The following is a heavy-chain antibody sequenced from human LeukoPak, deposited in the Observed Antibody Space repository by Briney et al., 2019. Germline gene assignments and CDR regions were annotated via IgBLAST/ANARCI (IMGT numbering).Heavy chain of an antibody. Sequence: GASVKVSCKTSGYGFTSYYIHWVRQAPGQGLEWMGWINPSSGGTEYAQKFQGRVTMTGDTSISTAYMELSRLRSDDTAVYYCARDRGSSWYVDYWGQGTLVTVSS. CDR3: ARDRGSSWYVDY. CDR1: GYGFTSYY. CDR2: INPSSGGT. D-gene: IGHD6-13*01. J-gene: IGHJ4*02. V-gene: IGHV1-2*02.